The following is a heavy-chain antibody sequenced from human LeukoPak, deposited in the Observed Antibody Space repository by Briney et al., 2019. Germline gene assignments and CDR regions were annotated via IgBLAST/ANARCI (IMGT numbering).Heavy chain of an antibody. V-gene: IGHV4-4*07. D-gene: IGHD6-19*01. Sequence: PSETLSHTCTVSGGSISSYYWSWIRQPAGKGLEWIGRIYTSGSTNYNPSLKSRVTMSVDTSKNQFSLKLSSVTAADTAVYHCARTARISVAGVFDYWGQGTLVTVSS. CDR3: ARTARISVAGVFDY. CDR1: GGSISSYY. J-gene: IGHJ4*02. CDR2: IYTSGST.